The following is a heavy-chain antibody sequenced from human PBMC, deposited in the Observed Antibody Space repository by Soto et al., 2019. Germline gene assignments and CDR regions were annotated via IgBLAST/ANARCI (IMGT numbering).Heavy chain of an antibody. V-gene: IGHV3-30*18. CDR2: ISYDGSNK. J-gene: IGHJ6*04. CDR3: AKDRSRAGMDG. CDR1: GFTFSSYG. Sequence: GGSMRLSCAASGFTFSSYGMHWVRQAPGKGLEWVAVISYDGSNKYYADSVKGRFTISRDNSKNTLYLQMNSLRAEDTAVYYCAKDRSRAGMDGWGKGTKVTLAS.